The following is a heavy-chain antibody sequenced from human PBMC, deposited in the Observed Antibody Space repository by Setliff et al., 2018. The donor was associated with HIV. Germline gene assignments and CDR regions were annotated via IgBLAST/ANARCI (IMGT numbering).Heavy chain of an antibody. CDR3: AKGGDRAMINFDH. CDR2: INTGNDNT. J-gene: IGHJ4*02. Sequence: ASVKVSCKTTGHTFSTYPMHWVRQAPGQRLEWMGWINTGNDNTRYSQKFQGRVTITRDTSASTAYMELSSLTSEDTAVYYCAKGGDRAMINFDHWGQGTLVTVSS. D-gene: IGHD5-18*01. V-gene: IGHV1-3*04. CDR1: GHTFSTYP.